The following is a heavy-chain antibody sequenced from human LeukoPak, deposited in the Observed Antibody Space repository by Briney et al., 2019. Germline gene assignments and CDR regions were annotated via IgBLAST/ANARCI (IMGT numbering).Heavy chain of an antibody. V-gene: IGHV4-30-4*01. CDR1: GGSISSGDYY. CDR3: ARVYYYDSSDWYFDL. Sequence: MASETLSLTCTVSGGSISSGDYYWSWIRQPPGKGLEWIGYIYYSGSTYYNPSLKSRVTISVDTSKNQFSLKLSSVTAADTAVYYCARVYYYDSSDWYFDLWGRGTLVTVSS. J-gene: IGHJ2*01. D-gene: IGHD3-22*01. CDR2: IYYSGST.